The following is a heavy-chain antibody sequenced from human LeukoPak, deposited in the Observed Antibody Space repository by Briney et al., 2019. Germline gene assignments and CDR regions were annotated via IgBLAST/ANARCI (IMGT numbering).Heavy chain of an antibody. CDR1: GGSISTSNNY. D-gene: IGHD1-26*01. CDR2: ISCSGST. V-gene: IGHV4-39*07. Sequence: SETLSLTCIVSGGSISTSNNYWGWIRQPPEKGLEWIGSISCSGSTHYNPSLKSRVTISVDTSKNQFSLKLSSVTAADTTVYYCARGLIVEPMVWWLTKDLYYFDYWGQGTLVTVSS. CDR3: ARGLIVEPMVWWLTKDLYYFDY. J-gene: IGHJ4*02.